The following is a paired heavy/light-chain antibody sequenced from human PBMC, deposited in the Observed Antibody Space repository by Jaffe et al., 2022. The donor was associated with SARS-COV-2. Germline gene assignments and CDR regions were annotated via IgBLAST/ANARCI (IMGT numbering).Light chain of an antibody. Sequence: QSVLTQPPSVSAAPGQKVAISCSGTRSNIGDNFVSWYQHVPGTAPKLLIYENDKRFSGIPDRFSGSKSGTSATLGISGLQTGDEADYYCGTWDDNLSAGLFGGGTKVTVL. CDR1: RSNIGDNF. J-gene: IGLJ3*02. CDR2: END. V-gene: IGLV1-51*02. CDR3: GTWDDNLSAGL.
Heavy chain of an antibody. CDR1: GFTFSDHG. V-gene: IGHV3-48*01. J-gene: IGHJ4*02. Sequence: EVQLVESGGGLVRPGGSLRLTCAASGFTFSDHGMNWVRQAPGKGLEWISYMSTGGVAIYYADSVKGRFTISRENARNSLFLQMNTLTAEDTAVYYCAREGAGSGRILDFWGQGVLVTVSS. CDR3: AREGAGSGRILDF. D-gene: IGHD3-10*01. CDR2: MSTGGVAI.